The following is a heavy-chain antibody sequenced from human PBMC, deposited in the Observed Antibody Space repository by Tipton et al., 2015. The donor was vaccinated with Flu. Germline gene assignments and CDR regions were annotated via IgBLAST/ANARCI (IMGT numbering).Heavy chain of an antibody. CDR3: ARARAPYYYYAMDV. D-gene: IGHD3-16*01. CDR2: INHNGNA. V-gene: IGHV4-38-2*01. CDR1: GDSISSGYY. J-gene: IGHJ6*02. Sequence: TLSLICAVSGDSISSGYYWGWIRQPPGRGLEWIGNINHNGNAYHNPSLKSRVTISVDRSKNRFSLKLTSVSAADTAVYYCARARAPYYYYAMDVWGQGTTVTVS.